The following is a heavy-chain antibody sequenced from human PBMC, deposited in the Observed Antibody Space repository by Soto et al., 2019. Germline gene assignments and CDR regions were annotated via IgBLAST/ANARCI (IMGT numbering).Heavy chain of an antibody. J-gene: IGHJ5*02. D-gene: IGHD3-22*01. CDR2: IRSKTNSYAT. V-gene: IGHV3-73*01. Sequence: GSLALSCAASGFTFSGSAMHWVRQASGKGLEWVGRIRSKTNSYATAYAASVKGRFTISRDDSKNTAYLQMNSLKTEDTAVYYCTRDPRNYYDSSGSANWFDPWGQGTLVTVSS. CDR3: TRDPRNYYDSSGSANWFDP. CDR1: GFTFSGSA.